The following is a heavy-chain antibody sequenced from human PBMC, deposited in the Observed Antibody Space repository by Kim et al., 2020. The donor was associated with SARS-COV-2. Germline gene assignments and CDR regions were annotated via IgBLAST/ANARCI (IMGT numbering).Heavy chain of an antibody. CDR3: AKGSGAVAGMMV. CDR1: GFTFATYP. V-gene: IGHV3-23*01. D-gene: IGHD6-19*01. Sequence: GGSLRLSCAASGFTFATYPMIWVRQAPGKGLEWVSGLTGSGASTYYADSVKGRFTISRDNSKNTLYLQMNSLRVEDTAVYYCAKGSGAVAGMMVWGQGTLVTVSS. J-gene: IGHJ4*02. CDR2: LTGSGAST.